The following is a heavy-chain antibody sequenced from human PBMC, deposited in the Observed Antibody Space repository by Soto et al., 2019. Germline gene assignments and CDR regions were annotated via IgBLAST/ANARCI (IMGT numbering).Heavy chain of an antibody. CDR1: GGSFSGYY. CDR3: ARPVEGYFHH. Sequence: QVQLQQWGAGLLKPSETLSLTCAVYGGSFSGYYWSWIRQPPGKGLAWIGEINHSGSTNYNPSLKSRVTISVDKSKNQFSLKLSSVTAADTAVYYCARPVEGYFHHWGQGTLVTVSS. CDR2: INHSGST. J-gene: IGHJ1*01. V-gene: IGHV4-34*01. D-gene: IGHD2-15*01.